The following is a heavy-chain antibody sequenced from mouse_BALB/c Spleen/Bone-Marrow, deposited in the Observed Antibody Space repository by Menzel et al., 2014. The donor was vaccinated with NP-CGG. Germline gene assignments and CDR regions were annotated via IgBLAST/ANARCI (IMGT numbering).Heavy chain of an antibody. Sequence: EVHLVESGGGLVQPGGSRKLSCAASGFTFSSFGMHWIRQAPEKGLEWVAYINGGSNIIYYADTVKGRFTISRDNPKNTLFLQMTNLMSEDTAMYFYARDTTTLRYFNFWGAGTTVTVSS. CDR2: INGGSNII. J-gene: IGHJ1*01. CDR3: ARDTTTLRYFNF. D-gene: IGHD1-1*01. V-gene: IGHV5-17*02. CDR1: GFTFSSFG.